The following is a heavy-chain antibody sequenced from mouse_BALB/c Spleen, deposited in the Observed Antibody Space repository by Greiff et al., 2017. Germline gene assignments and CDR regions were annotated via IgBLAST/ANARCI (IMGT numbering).Heavy chain of an antibody. Sequence: EVQLVESGPGLVKPSQSLSLTCSVTGYSITSGYYWNWIRQFPGNKLEWMGYISYDGSNNYNPSLKNRISITRDTSKNQFFLKLNSVTTEDTATYYCARGSYGGYAMDYWGQGTSVTVSS. CDR1: GYSITSGYY. CDR3: ARGSYGGYAMDY. J-gene: IGHJ4*01. CDR2: ISYDGSN. V-gene: IGHV3-6*02. D-gene: IGHD1-1*01.